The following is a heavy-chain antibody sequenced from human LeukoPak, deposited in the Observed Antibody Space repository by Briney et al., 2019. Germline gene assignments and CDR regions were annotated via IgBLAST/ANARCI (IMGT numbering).Heavy chain of an antibody. CDR1: GYTFTGYY. CDR3: ARDRSHYYDSSGYYIDY. Sequence: ASVKVSCKASGYTFTGYYMHWVRQAPGQGLEWMGWINPNSGGTNYAQKFQGRVTMTRDTSISTAYMELSRLRSDDTAVYYCARDRSHYYDSSGYYIDYWGQGTLVTVSS. CDR2: INPNSGGT. D-gene: IGHD3-22*01. J-gene: IGHJ4*02. V-gene: IGHV1-2*02.